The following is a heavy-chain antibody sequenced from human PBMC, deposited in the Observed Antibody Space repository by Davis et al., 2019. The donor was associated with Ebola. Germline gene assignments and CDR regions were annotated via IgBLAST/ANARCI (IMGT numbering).Heavy chain of an antibody. D-gene: IGHD3-10*01. CDR3: ARNYGSGSYPFDY. J-gene: IGHJ4*02. Sequence: SETLSLTCTVSGGSISSSSYYWGWIRQPPGKGLEWIGSIYYSGSTYYNPSLKSRVTISVDTSKNQFSLKLSSVTAADTAVYYCARNYGSGSYPFDYWGQGTLVTVSS. V-gene: IGHV4-39*07. CDR1: GGSISSSSYY. CDR2: IYYSGST.